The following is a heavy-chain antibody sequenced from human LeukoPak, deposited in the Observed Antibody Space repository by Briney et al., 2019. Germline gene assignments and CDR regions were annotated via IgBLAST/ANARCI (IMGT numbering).Heavy chain of an antibody. CDR2: IYTSGGT. D-gene: IGHD1-26*01. CDR1: GASISSFY. J-gene: IGHJ3*02. V-gene: IGHV4-4*07. Sequence: SETLSLTCTVSGASISSFYWSWIRQPAGKGLEWIGRIYTSGGTNYNPSLKSRVTMSIDTSKNQFSLKLYSVTAADTAVYYCAKAEEDSGPPDDAFDIWGQGTMVTVSS. CDR3: AKAEEDSGPPDDAFDI.